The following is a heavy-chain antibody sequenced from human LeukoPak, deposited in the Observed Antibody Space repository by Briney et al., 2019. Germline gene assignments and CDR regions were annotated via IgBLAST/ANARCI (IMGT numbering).Heavy chain of an antibody. CDR2: ISGDGGRT. D-gene: IGHD3-10*01. CDR1: GFPFSSYA. J-gene: IGHJ4*02. CDR3: TKDRRGRGVNPRGLFDY. V-gene: IGHV3-23*01. Sequence: GGSLRLSCAASGFPFSSYAMSWVRRAPGKGLEWVSIISGDGGRTYYADSVKGRFTISRDNSKNTLDPQMNSLKTEDTAMYYCTKDRRGRGVNPRGLFDYWGQGTLVTVSS.